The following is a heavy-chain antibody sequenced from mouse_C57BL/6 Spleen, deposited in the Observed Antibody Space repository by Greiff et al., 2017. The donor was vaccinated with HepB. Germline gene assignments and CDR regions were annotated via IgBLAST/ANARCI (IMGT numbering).Heavy chain of an antibody. Sequence: EVKLMESGGGLVQPGGSLKLSCAASGIDFSRYWMSWVRRAPGKGLEWIGEINPDSSTINYAPSLKDKFIISRDNAKNTLYLQMSIVRSEDTALYYCASQNYYCSSPFAYWGQGTLVTVSA. V-gene: IGHV4-1*01. CDR1: GIDFSRYW. CDR3: ASQNYYCSSPFAY. J-gene: IGHJ3*01. CDR2: INPDSSTI. D-gene: IGHD1-1*01.